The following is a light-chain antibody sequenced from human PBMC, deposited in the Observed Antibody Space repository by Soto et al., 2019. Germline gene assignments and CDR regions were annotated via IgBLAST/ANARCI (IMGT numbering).Light chain of an antibody. CDR3: QQRSNSTLMYS. CDR2: DAS. Sequence: EIVLTQSPATLSLSPGERATLSCRASQSVSSYLAWYQQKPGQAPRLLIYDASNRATGIPARFSGSGSVTELPLFISDLETEVFAVFYCQQRSNSTLMYSFGQGGNLEIK. V-gene: IGKV3-11*01. CDR1: QSVSSY. J-gene: IGKJ2*01.